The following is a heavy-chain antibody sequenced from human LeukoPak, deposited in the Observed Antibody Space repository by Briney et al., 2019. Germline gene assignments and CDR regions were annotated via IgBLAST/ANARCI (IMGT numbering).Heavy chain of an antibody. J-gene: IGHJ6*02. CDR1: GYTLTELS. Sequence: ASVKVSCKVSGYTLTELSMHWVRQAPGKGLEWMGGFDPEDGETIYAQKFQGRVTMTEDTSTDTAYMELSSLRSEDTAVYYCARDHVTYCSGGSCYLTYYYYGMDVWGQGTTVTVSS. V-gene: IGHV1-24*01. CDR3: ARDHVTYCSGGSCYLTYYYYGMDV. D-gene: IGHD2-15*01. CDR2: FDPEDGET.